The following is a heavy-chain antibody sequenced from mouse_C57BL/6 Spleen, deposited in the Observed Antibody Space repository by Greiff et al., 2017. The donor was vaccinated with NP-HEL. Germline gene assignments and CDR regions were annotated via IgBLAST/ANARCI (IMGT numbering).Heavy chain of an antibody. CDR3: ASPFYDGYYWFAY. V-gene: IGHV1-81*01. CDR1: GYTFTSYG. J-gene: IGHJ3*01. Sequence: VQLQESGAELARPGASVKLSCKASGYTFTSYGISWVKQRTGQGLEWIGEIYPRSGNTYYNEKFKGKATLTADKSSSTAYMELRSLTSEDSAVYFCASPFYDGYYWFAYWGQGTLVTVSA. CDR2: IYPRSGNT. D-gene: IGHD2-3*01.